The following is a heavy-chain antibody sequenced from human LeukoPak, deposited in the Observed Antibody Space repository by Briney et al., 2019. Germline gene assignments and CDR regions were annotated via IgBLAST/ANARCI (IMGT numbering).Heavy chain of an antibody. CDR2: IKQDGSEK. J-gene: IGHJ6*02. Sequence: PGGSLRLSCAASGFTFSSYWMSWVRQAPGKGLEWVANIKQDGSEKYYVDSVKGRFTISGDNAKNSLYLQMNSLRAEDTAVYYCARSRAYYDFWSGYFPLPDYYYYGMDVWGQGTTVTVSS. CDR3: ARSRAYYDFWSGYFPLPDYYYYGMDV. CDR1: GFTFSSYW. V-gene: IGHV3-7*01. D-gene: IGHD3-3*01.